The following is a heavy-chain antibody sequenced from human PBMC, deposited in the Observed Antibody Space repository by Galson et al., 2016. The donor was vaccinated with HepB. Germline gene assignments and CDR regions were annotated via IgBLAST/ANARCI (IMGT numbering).Heavy chain of an antibody. Sequence: SLRLSCAASGFTFSSYGMRWVRQAPGKGLEWVAFVSYDGFNEYYADSVKGRFTISSDNSKNTLYLQMNSLRAEDTALYYCAKDHRAYSYGHHYFDYWGQGTLVIVSS. CDR3: AKDHRAYSYGHHYFDY. D-gene: IGHD5-18*01. V-gene: IGHV3-30*18. CDR1: GFTFSSYG. J-gene: IGHJ4*02. CDR2: VSYDGFNE.